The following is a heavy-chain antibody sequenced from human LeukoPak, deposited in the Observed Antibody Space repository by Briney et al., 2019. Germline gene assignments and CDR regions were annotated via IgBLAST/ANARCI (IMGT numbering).Heavy chain of an antibody. V-gene: IGHV1-2*02. Sequence: ASVKVSCKASGYTFTGYYTHWVRQAPGQGLEWMGWINPNSGGTNYAQKFQGRVTMTRDTSISTAYMELSRLRSDDTAVYYCARGFRAAGTNGFDPWGQGTLVTVSS. CDR1: GYTFTGYY. CDR2: INPNSGGT. J-gene: IGHJ5*02. CDR3: ARGFRAAGTNGFDP. D-gene: IGHD6-19*01.